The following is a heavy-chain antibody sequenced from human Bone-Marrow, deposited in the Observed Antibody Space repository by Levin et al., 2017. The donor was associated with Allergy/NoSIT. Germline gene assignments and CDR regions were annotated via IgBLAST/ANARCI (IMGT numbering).Heavy chain of an antibody. CDR2: TYYSGST. D-gene: IGHD6-13*01. CDR1: GGSISSYY. Sequence: SETLSLTCTVSGGSISSYYWSWIRQPPGKGLEWIGYTYYSGSTNYNPSLKSRVTISVDTSKNQFSLKLSSVTAADTAVYYCARDRGIAAALTAFDIWGQGTMVTVSS. V-gene: IGHV4-59*01. J-gene: IGHJ3*02. CDR3: ARDRGIAAALTAFDI.